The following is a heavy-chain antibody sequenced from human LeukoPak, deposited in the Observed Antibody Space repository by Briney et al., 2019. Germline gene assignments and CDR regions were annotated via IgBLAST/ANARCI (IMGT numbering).Heavy chain of an antibody. Sequence: GGSLRLSCAASGFTFSSYWMSWVRQAPGKGPEWVANIKQDGSEKYYVDSVKGRFTISRDNAKNSLYLQMNSLRAEDTAVYYCARDLGYYDSSGYSDYWGQGTLVTVSS. CDR1: GFTFSSYW. CDR2: IKQDGSEK. D-gene: IGHD3-22*01. CDR3: ARDLGYYDSSGYSDY. J-gene: IGHJ4*02. V-gene: IGHV3-7*01.